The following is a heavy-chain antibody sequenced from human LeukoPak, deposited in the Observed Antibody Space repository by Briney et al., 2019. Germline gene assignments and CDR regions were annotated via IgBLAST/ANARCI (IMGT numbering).Heavy chain of an antibody. CDR1: GFTFNYAW. CDR3: TTDEDWNYARKDV. D-gene: IGHD1-7*01. J-gene: IGHJ6*02. CDR2: TVSEIDGGTT. V-gene: IGHV3-15*04. Sequence: GGSLRLSCAASGFTFNYAWMSWVRQVPGKGLEWVGQTVSEIDGGTTDYAAPVKGRFTISRDDSKSTLYLQMNSLKIEDTAVYYCTTDEDWNYARKDVWGQGTTVTVSS.